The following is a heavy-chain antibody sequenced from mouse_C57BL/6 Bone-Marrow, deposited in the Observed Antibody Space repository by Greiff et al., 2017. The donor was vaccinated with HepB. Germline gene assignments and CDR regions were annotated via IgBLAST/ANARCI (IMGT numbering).Heavy chain of an antibody. CDR3: AREGIDYSNYGVAY. V-gene: IGHV1-50*01. CDR1: GYTFTSYW. CDR2: IDPSDSYT. D-gene: IGHD2-5*01. J-gene: IGHJ3*01. Sequence: QVQLQQPGAELVKPGASVKLSCKASGYTFTSYWMQWVKQRPGQGLEWIGEIDPSDSYTNYNQKFKGKATLTVDTSSSTAYMQLSSLTSEDSAVYYSAREGIDYSNYGVAYWGQGTLVTVSA.